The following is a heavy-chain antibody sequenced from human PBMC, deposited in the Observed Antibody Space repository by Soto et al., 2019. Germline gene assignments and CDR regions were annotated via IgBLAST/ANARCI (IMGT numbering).Heavy chain of an antibody. CDR2: LIPIYGTA. D-gene: IGHD2-21*01. Sequence: QVQLVQSGAEVKKPGSSVKISCQAAGGTCSSYGISWVRQAPGQGLEWMGGLIPIYGTANYAQKIQGRVTFAADEPTSTAYMELSRLRSEDTAVYYCARVLEQSYSFFGRDVWGQGTTVTVSS. V-gene: IGHV1-69*12. CDR3: ARVLEQSYSFFGRDV. J-gene: IGHJ6*02. CDR1: GGTCSSYG.